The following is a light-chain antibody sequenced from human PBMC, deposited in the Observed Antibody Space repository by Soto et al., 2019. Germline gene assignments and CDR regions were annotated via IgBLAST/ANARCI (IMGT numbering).Light chain of an antibody. CDR1: QSISSW. CDR2: MAS. J-gene: IGKJ2*01. Sequence: DIQMTQSPSTLSASVGDRVTITCRASQSISSWLAWYQQKPGKAPKLLIYMASNLESGVPSRFSGSGSGTEFTLTISSLQPDDFATYYCQQYNSYPMYTFGQGTKLEIK. CDR3: QQYNSYPMYT. V-gene: IGKV1-5*03.